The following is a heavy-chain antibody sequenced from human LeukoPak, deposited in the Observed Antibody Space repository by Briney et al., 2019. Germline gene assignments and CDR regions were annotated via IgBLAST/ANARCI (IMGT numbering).Heavy chain of an antibody. J-gene: IGHJ4*02. CDR3: ASSTGLFSLNFDY. CDR1: GYSISSGYY. V-gene: IGHV4-38-2*02. D-gene: IGHD2-21*01. Sequence: SETLSLTCTVSGYSISSGYYWGWIRQPPGKGLEWIGSIYHSGSTYYNPSLKSRVTISVDTSKNQFSLKLSSVTAADTAVYYCASSTGLFSLNFDYWGQGTLVTVSS. CDR2: IYHSGST.